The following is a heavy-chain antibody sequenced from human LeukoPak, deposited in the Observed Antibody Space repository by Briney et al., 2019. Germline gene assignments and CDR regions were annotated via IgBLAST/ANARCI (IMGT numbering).Heavy chain of an antibody. J-gene: IGHJ4*02. Sequence: PSETLSLTCTVSGGSISSYYWSWIRQPPGKGLEWIGYISYSGSTNYNPSLKSRVTISLDTSKNQFSLKLSSVTAADTAVYYCAREYGTGTTGWGQGTLVTVSS. CDR3: AREYGTGTTG. CDR1: GGSISSYY. V-gene: IGHV4-59*01. D-gene: IGHD1-1*01. CDR2: ISYSGST.